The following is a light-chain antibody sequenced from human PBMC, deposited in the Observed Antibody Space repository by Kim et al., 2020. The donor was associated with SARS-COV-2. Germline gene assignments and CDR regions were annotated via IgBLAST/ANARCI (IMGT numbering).Light chain of an antibody. CDR1: QSVDSNY. V-gene: IGKV3-20*01. CDR2: VAS. J-gene: IGKJ2*01. Sequence: EIVLTQSPGTLSLSPGERATLSCRASQSVDSNYLAWFQQKPGQAPRLLIYVASSRATGILDRFSGSGSVTDFTLTISRLEPEDFAVYYCQQYGSSPYTFGPGTKLEI. CDR3: QQYGSSPYT.